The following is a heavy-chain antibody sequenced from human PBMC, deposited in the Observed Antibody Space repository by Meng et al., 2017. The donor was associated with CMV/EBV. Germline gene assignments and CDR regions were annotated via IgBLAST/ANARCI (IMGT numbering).Heavy chain of an antibody. CDR2: IIPIFGTA. CDR1: GGTFSSYA. J-gene: IGHJ4*02. Sequence: QVQSVRSGVEVKKPGSLVKGSCKASGGTFSSYAISWVRQAPGQGLEWMGGIIPIFGTANYAQKFQGRVTITADESTSTAYMELSSLRSEDTAVYYCARAGDYGGRGYFDYWGQGTLVTVSS. D-gene: IGHD4-23*01. CDR3: ARAGDYGGRGYFDY. V-gene: IGHV1-69*12.